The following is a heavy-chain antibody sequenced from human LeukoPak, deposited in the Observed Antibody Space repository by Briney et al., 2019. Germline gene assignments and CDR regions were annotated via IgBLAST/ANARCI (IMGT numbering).Heavy chain of an antibody. Sequence: GGSLRLSCAASGFTVSSNYMSWVRQAPGKGLEWVSVIYSGGSTYYADSVKGRFTISRDNSKNTLYLQMNSLRAEDTAVYYCASTHDYGGNSLDYWGQGTLVTVSS. CDR1: GFTVSSNY. V-gene: IGHV3-66*01. CDR2: IYSGGST. CDR3: ASTHDYGGNSLDY. J-gene: IGHJ4*02. D-gene: IGHD4-23*01.